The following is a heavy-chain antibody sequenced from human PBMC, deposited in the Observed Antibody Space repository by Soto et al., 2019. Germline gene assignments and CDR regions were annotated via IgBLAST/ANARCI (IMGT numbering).Heavy chain of an antibody. CDR1: GFTFSNAW. J-gene: IGHJ4*02. Sequence: PGGSLRLSCAASGFTFSNAWMSWVRQSPGKGLEWVGRIKSKTDGGTTDYAAPVKGRFTISRDDSKNTLYLQMNSLKTEDTAVYYCTTRYYYDSSGYYDFFLIDYWGQGTLVTVSS. CDR2: IKSKTDGGTT. V-gene: IGHV3-15*01. CDR3: TTRYYYDSSGYYDFFLIDY. D-gene: IGHD3-22*01.